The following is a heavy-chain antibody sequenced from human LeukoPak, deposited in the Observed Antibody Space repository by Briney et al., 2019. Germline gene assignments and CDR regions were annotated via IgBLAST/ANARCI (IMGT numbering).Heavy chain of an antibody. CDR1: GFTFSSYW. D-gene: IGHD5-12*01. Sequence: PGGSLRLSCAASGFTFSSYWMHWVRQAPGKGLVWVSRINSDGSSTSYADSVKGRFTISRDNAKNTLYLQMNSLRAEDTAVYYCARDVVPGYSGYDVPETNWFDPWGQGTLVTVSS. CDR3: ARDVVPGYSGYDVPETNWFDP. V-gene: IGHV3-74*01. J-gene: IGHJ5*02. CDR2: INSDGSST.